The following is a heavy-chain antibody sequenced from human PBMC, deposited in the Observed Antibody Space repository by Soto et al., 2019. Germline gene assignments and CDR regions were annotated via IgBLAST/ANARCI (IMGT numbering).Heavy chain of an antibody. J-gene: IGHJ4*02. CDR2: IYYSGST. CDR3: ARVWGYYDYIWGSYRPRRVDY. V-gene: IGHV4-39*01. Sequence: PSETLSLTCTVSGGSLSSSSYYWGWIRQPPGKGLEWIGSIYYSGSTYYNPSLKSRVTISVDTSKNQFSLKLSSVTAADTAVYYCARVWGYYDYIWGSYRPRRVDYWGQGTLVNVSS. D-gene: IGHD3-16*02. CDR1: GGSLSSSSYY.